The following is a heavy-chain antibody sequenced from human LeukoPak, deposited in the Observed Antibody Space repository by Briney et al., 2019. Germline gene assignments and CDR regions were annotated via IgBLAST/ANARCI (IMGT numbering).Heavy chain of an antibody. CDR1: GGSINSYY. CDR3: ATHYSSSWYYFDY. D-gene: IGHD6-13*01. V-gene: IGHV4-59*01. J-gene: IGHJ4*02. CDR2: IYYSGST. Sequence: PSETLSLTCTVSGGSINSYYWSWIRQPPGKGLEWIGYIYYSGSTNYNPSLKSRVTISVDTSRNQFSLKLSSVTAADTAVYYCATHYSSSWYYFDYWGQGTPVTVSS.